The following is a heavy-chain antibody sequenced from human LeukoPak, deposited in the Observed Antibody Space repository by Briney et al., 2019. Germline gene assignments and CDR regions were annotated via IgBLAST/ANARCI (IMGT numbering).Heavy chain of an antibody. CDR1: GFTFSSYW. V-gene: IGHV3-74*01. CDR2: INSDGSST. CDR3: ARGPFNLSTTNEFDP. J-gene: IGHJ5*02. D-gene: IGHD2-2*01. Sequence: GGSLRLSCAASGFTFSSYWMHWVRQAPGKGLVWVSRINSDGSSTSYADSVKGRFTFSRDHAKQTLYLQMNSLRAEDTAVYYCARGPFNLSTTNEFDPWGPGTLVTVSS.